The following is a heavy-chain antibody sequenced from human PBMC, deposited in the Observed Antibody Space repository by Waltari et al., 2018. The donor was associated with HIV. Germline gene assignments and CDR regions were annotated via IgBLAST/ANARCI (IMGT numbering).Heavy chain of an antibody. V-gene: IGHV3-15*01. D-gene: IGHD3-16*01. Sequence: EVLLVESGGGLGKPGGSLRLSRAASGFTFRDPWMSWVRQSPGKGLEWVGRIKSNTDGGTTDYAAPVKGRFTISRDDSKTTLYLEMNSLKTEDTAVYYCTTVGGGTRDYWGQGTLITVSS. CDR3: TTVGGGTRDY. J-gene: IGHJ4*02. CDR2: IKSNTDGGTT. CDR1: GFTFRDPW.